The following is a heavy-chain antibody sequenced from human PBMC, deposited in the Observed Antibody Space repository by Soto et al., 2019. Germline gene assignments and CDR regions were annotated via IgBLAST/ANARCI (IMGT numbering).Heavy chain of an antibody. Sequence: EVHLLESGGGLVQPGGSLRLSCAASGFAFSDYAMTWVRQAPGKGLEWVSDISDGDGATHYADSVKGRFTISRDDSKNTLYLQMDRLRAEDAAVYYCAKGRTFFDSWGQGTLVTVSS. CDR3: AKGRTFFDS. J-gene: IGHJ4*02. CDR1: GFAFSDYA. CDR2: ISDGDGAT. D-gene: IGHD3-16*01. V-gene: IGHV3-23*01.